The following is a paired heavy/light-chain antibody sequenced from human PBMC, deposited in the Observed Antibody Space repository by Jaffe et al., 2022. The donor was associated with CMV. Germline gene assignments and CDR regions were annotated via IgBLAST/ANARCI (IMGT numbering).Light chain of an antibody. Sequence: DIVMTQTPLSLPVTPGEPASISCRSSQSLLDSDDGNTYLDWYLQKPGQSPQLLIYTLSYRASGVPDRFSGSGSGTDFTLKISRVEAEDVGVYYCMQRIEFPWTFGQGTKLEIK. CDR1: QSLLDSDDGNTY. V-gene: IGKV2-40*01. J-gene: IGKJ2*01. CDR2: TLS. CDR3: MQRIEFPWT.
Heavy chain of an antibody. CDR1: GFTFSSYE. D-gene: IGHD3-22*01. J-gene: IGHJ1*01. V-gene: IGHV3-48*03. CDR3: VGFYYDSSGYYYQEYFQH. Sequence: EVQLVESGGGLVQPGGSLRLSCAASGFTFSSYEMNWVRQAPGKGLEWVSYISSSGSTIYYADSVKGRFTISRDNAKNSLYLQMNSLRAEDTAVYYCVGFYYDSSGYYYQEYFQHWGQGTLVTVSS. CDR2: ISSSGSTI.